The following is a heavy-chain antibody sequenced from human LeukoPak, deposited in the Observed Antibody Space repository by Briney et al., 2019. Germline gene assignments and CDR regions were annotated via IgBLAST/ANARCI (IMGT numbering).Heavy chain of an antibody. CDR1: GFTFSSYS. CDR2: ISSSSSYI. J-gene: IGHJ4*02. V-gene: IGHV3-21*04. D-gene: IGHD6-13*01. Sequence: GGSLRLSCAASGFTFSSYSMNWVRQAPGKGLEWVSSISSSSSYIYYAGSVKGRFTISRDNSKNTLYLQMNSLRAEDTAVYYCAKDFIAAALDYWGQGTLVTVSS. CDR3: AKDFIAAALDY.